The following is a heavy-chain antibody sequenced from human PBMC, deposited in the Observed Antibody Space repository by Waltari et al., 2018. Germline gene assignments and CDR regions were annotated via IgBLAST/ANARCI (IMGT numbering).Heavy chain of an antibody. V-gene: IGHV4-61*02. CDR1: GAPIGDENYH. CDR2: IRPSGI. Sequence: QVQLQESGPGLVKPSQTLSLTCTVSGAPIGDENYHWSWIRQPAGKGLEWIGRIRPSGINYNPSLKGRVTMSLARSKNQVSLNLRSVTAADTALYYCARLWGGVTPAANFDYWGQGSLVTVSS. CDR3: ARLWGGVTPAANFDY. J-gene: IGHJ4*02. D-gene: IGHD2-2*01.